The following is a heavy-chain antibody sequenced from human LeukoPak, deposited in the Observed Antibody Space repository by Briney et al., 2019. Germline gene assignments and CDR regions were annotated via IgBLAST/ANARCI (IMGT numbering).Heavy chain of an antibody. J-gene: IGHJ4*02. D-gene: IGHD3-22*01. CDR3: ARESYYVGSGYLPLEY. V-gene: IGHV1-2*02. CDR2: INPNSGGT. Sequence: ASVKVSCKASGYTFTDYYMHWVRQAPGQGLEWMGWINPNSGGTNYAQKFQGRVTMTRDTSISTAYMELSRLRSDDTAVYYCARESYYVGSGYLPLEYWGQGTLVTVSS. CDR1: GYTFTDYY.